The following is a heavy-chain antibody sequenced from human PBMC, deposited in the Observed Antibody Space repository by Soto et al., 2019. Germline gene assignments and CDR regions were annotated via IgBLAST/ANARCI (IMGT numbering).Heavy chain of an antibody. D-gene: IGHD6-6*01. J-gene: IGHJ4*02. V-gene: IGHV4-34*01. CDR3: ARVVGRRQLLNPSKYFDY. CDR2: INHSGST. Sequence: QVQLQQWGAGLLKPSETLFLTCAVYGGSFSGYYWSWIRQPPGKGLEWIGEINHSGSTNYNPSLKSRVTISVDTSKNQFSLKLSSVTAADTAVYYCARVVGRRQLLNPSKYFDYWGQGTLVTVSS. CDR1: GGSFSGYY.